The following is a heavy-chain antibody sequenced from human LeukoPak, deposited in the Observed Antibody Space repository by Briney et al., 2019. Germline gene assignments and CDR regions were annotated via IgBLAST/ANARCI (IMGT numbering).Heavy chain of an antibody. J-gene: IGHJ4*01. V-gene: IGHV3-72*01. CDR3: ATIRGVMGY. D-gene: IGHD3-10*01. CDR1: GFTFSDYF. Sequence: GGSLRLSCAASGFTFSDYFMDWVRQAPGKGLGWVGRIKDKGSNFSAQYAASLKGRFTISRDDSKNSLYLQINSLETEDTAVYYCATIRGVMGYWGHGTMVTVSS. CDR2: IKDKGSNFSA.